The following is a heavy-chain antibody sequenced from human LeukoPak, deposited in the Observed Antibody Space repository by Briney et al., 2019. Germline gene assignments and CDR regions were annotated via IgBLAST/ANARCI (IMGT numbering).Heavy chain of an antibody. V-gene: IGHV3-11*01. CDR2: ISSSGSTI. D-gene: IGHD2-15*01. CDR1: GFTFSDYY. Sequence: GGSLRLSCAASGFTFSDYYMSWIRQAPGKGLEWVSYISSSGSTIYYADSVKGRFTISRDNAKNSLYLQMSSLRAEDTAVYYCARDRLLPPTYYYYYGMDVWGQGTTVTVSS. CDR3: ARDRLLPPTYYYYYGMDV. J-gene: IGHJ6*02.